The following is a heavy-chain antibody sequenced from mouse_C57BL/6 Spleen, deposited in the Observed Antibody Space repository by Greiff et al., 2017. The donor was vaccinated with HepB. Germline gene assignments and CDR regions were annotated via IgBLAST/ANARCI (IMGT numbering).Heavy chain of an antibody. CDR1: GFSLTSYG. V-gene: IGHV2-4*01. J-gene: IGHJ4*01. D-gene: IGHD1-1*01. Sequence: VKLMESGPGLVQPSQSLSITCTVSGFSLTSYGVHWVRQPPGKGLEWLRVIWSGGSTDYNAAFISRLSISKDNSKSQVFFKMNSLQADDTAIYYCAKKSSYYYGSSYAMDYWGQGTSVTVSS. CDR2: IWSGGST. CDR3: AKKSSYYYGSSYAMDY.